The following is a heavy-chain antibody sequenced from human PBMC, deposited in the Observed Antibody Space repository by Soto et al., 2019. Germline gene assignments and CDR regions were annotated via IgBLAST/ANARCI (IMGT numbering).Heavy chain of an antibody. Sequence: PGASLKISCKGSGYTFSKYWIGWVRQTPGKGLEWMGMIYPGDSDARFSPSFEGQVTFSVDKSINTAYLQWNSLKASVTAMYYCARQGGEYNTMSDYWGQGTLVTVSS. CDR1: GYTFSKYW. D-gene: IGHD3-10*01. CDR3: ARQGGEYNTMSDY. J-gene: IGHJ4*02. V-gene: IGHV5-51*01. CDR2: IYPGDSDA.